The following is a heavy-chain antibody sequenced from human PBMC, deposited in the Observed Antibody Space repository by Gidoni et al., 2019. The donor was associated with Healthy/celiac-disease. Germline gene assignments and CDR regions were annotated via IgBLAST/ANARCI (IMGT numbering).Heavy chain of an antibody. J-gene: IGHJ4*02. D-gene: IGHD1-7*01. V-gene: IGHV3-30-3*01. Sequence: QVQLVASGGGVVQPGRSLRLYCAASGLPFSSYAMHWVRQAPGQGPGWVAVISYDGSNKYYADSVKGRFTISRDNSKNTLYLQMDSLRAEDTAVYYCARDEGITVTTFDSFCDYWGQGTLVTVSS. CDR3: ARDEGITVTTFDSFCDY. CDR2: ISYDGSNK. CDR1: GLPFSSYA.